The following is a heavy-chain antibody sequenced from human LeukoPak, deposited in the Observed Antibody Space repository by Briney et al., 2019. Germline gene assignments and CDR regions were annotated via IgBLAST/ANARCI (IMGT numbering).Heavy chain of an antibody. CDR3: ARKPYYGSWIDY. V-gene: IGHV4-61*02. D-gene: IGHD3-10*01. J-gene: IGHJ4*02. CDR1: GGSISSGSYY. CDR2: IYTSGST. Sequence: NPSQTLSLTCTVSGGSISSGSYYWSWIRQPAGKGLEWIGRIYTSGSTNYNPSLKSRVTISVDTSKNQFSLKLSSVTAADTAVYYCARKPYYGSWIDYWGQRTLVTVSS.